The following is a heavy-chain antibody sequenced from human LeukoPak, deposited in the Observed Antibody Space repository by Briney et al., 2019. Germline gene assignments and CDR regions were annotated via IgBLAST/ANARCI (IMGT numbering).Heavy chain of an antibody. V-gene: IGHV3-53*01. CDR1: RFTVSSNY. D-gene: IGHD6-19*01. Sequence: GGSLRLSCAYSRFTVSSNYMSWVRQAPGKGLEWVSVIYSGGSTNYAGSVKGRFTISRDNSKNTLYLQMNSLRAEDTAVYYCATGGIAVNFDYWGQGTLVTVSS. CDR3: ATGGIAVNFDY. CDR2: IYSGGST. J-gene: IGHJ4*02.